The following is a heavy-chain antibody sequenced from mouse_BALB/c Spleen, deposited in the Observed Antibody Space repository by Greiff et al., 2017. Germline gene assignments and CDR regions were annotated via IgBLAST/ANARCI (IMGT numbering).Heavy chain of an antibody. Sequence: EVQLQQPGAELVRPGASVKLSCKASGYTFTSYWINWVKQKPGQGLEWIGYINPYNDGTKYNEKFKGKATLTSDKSSSTAYMELSSLTSEDSAVYYCARASYYGSAWFAYWGQGTLVTVSA. CDR1: GYTFTSYW. CDR2: INPYNDGT. CDR3: ARASYYGSAWFAY. J-gene: IGHJ3*01. D-gene: IGHD1-1*01. V-gene: IGHV1-14*01.